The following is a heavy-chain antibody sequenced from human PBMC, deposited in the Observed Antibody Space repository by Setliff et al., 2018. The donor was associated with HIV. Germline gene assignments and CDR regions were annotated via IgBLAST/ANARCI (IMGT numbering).Heavy chain of an antibody. V-gene: IGHV1-2*02. D-gene: IGHD2-15*01. CDR2: INPASGDT. Sequence: GASVKVSCQAFAYAFNGRYIHWVRQAPGQGLEWMGLINPASGDTDLPQKYQGRIILTRDTSIHTAYIDLTSLTFDATATYYCARGGGNTDRWYARWLDPWGQGTLVTVSS. CDR3: ARGGGNTDRWYARWLDP. J-gene: IGHJ5*02. CDR1: AYAFNGRY.